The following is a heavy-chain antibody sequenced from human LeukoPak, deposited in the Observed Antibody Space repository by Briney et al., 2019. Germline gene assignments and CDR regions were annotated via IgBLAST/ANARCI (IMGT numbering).Heavy chain of an antibody. J-gene: IGHJ4*02. V-gene: IGHV3-23*01. D-gene: IGHD1-26*01. CDR1: GFTFSSYA. Sequence: GGSLRLSCAASGFTFSSYAMSWVRQAPGKGLDWVSAISGSGGSTYYADSVKGRFTISRDNSKNTLYLQMNSLRAEDTAVYYCAKVISGSYSYFDYWGQGTLVTVSS. CDR3: AKVISGSYSYFDY. CDR2: ISGSGGST.